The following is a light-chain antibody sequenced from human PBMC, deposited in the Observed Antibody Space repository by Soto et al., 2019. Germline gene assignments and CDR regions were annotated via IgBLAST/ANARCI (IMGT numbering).Light chain of an antibody. Sequence: EIVLTQSPGTLSLSPGERATLSCRASQSVACTYLAWYQQKPGQAPRLLIYGASTRATGIPDRFSGSGSGTDFTLTISRLEPEDSAVFYCQQYGSSPYAFGRGTKLEIK. CDR1: QSVACTY. V-gene: IGKV3-20*01. CDR2: GAS. CDR3: QQYGSSPYA. J-gene: IGKJ2*01.